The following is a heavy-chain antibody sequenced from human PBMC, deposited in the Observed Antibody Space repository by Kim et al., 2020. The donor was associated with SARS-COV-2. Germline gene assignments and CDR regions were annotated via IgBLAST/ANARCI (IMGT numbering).Heavy chain of an antibody. CDR1: GFTFNNYA. CDR3: AKDGYCSNTRCYGWFD. V-gene: IGHV3-23*01. CDR2: VGRSGGST. Sequence: GGSLRLSCAASGFTFNNYAMNWVRQAPGKGLEWVSGVGRSGGSTYYADSVKGRFTISRDNSKNTLSLQMNSLRAEDTAVYYCAKDGYCSNTRCYGWFD. D-gene: IGHD2-2*03. J-gene: IGHJ5*01.